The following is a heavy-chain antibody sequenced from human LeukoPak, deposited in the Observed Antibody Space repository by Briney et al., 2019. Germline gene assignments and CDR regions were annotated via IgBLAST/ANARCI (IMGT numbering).Heavy chain of an antibody. CDR3: ARRVGAPTHDDAFDI. CDR1: GFTFSSYS. D-gene: IGHD1-26*01. Sequence: RAGGSLRLSCAASGFTFSSYSMNWVRQAPGKGLEWVSSISSSSSYIYYADSVKGRFTISRDNAKNSLYLQMNSLRAEDTAVYYCARRVGAPTHDDAFDIWGQGTMVTVSS. J-gene: IGHJ3*02. CDR2: ISSSSSYI. V-gene: IGHV3-21*01.